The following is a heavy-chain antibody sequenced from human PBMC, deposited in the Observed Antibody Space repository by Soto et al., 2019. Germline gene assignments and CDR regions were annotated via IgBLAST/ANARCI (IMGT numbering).Heavy chain of an antibody. CDR1: GVTLSNFE. Sequence: PXGSLKLSCAAAGVTLSNFETDWVRQAPGKGLEWIAYISIGARSIHYADSVRGRLTISRDDAENSVFLQMDRLSAEDTAVYFCATRSSDYYFYWGQGDLVTVSS. D-gene: IGHD4-17*01. J-gene: IGHJ4*02. CDR3: ATRSSDYYFY. CDR2: ISIGARSI. V-gene: IGHV3-48*03.